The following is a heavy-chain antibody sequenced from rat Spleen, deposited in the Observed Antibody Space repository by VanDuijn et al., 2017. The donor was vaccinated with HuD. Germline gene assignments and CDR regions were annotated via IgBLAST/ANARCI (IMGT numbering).Heavy chain of an antibody. J-gene: IGHJ2*01. CDR3: ARYGWVRGAFDY. Sequence: EVQLQESGPGLVRPSQSFSLTCSVTGYSITSYYWGWIRKFPGNKMEWIGHISYSGSTSYNPSLKSRISITRDTSKNQFFLQLNSVTTEDTATYYCARYGWVRGAFDYWGQGVMVTVSS. D-gene: IGHD4-3*01. V-gene: IGHV3-1*01. CDR1: GYSITSYY. CDR2: ISYSGST.